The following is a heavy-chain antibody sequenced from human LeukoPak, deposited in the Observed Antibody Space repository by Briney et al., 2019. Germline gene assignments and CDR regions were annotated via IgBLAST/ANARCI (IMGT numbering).Heavy chain of an antibody. CDR3: ARIVVLAASHAFDM. J-gene: IGHJ3*02. CDR2: IYNSGNT. CDR1: GGSIVSSTYY. V-gene: IGHV4-39*01. D-gene: IGHD3-22*01. Sequence: PSETLSLSCAVSGGSIVSSTYYWAWIRQPPGKGLEWIGTIYNSGNTYYNTSLKSRITISVDTSKNQFSLNLYSVTAADTAVYYCARIVVLAASHAFDMWGQGTMVTVSS.